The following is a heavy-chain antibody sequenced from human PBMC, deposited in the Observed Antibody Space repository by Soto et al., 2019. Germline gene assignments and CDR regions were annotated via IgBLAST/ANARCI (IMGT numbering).Heavy chain of an antibody. J-gene: IGHJ6*02. V-gene: IGHV1-2*04. CDR1: GYTFTGYY. D-gene: IGHD3-3*01. Sequence: ASVKVSCKASGYTFTGYYMHWVRQAPGQGLEWMGWINPNSGGTNYAQKFQGWVTMTRDTSISTAYMELSRLRSDDTAVYYCARVEGLEPSYGMDVWVQGTTVTVSS. CDR2: INPNSGGT. CDR3: ARVEGLEPSYGMDV.